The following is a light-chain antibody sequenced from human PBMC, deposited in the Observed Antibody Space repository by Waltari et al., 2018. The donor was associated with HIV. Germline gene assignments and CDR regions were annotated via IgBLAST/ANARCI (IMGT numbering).Light chain of an antibody. CDR3: CSYTGSNPFLL. J-gene: IGLJ2*01. CDR2: EVS. Sequence: QSALTQPASVSGSPGQSITISCTGTSSNVGSYNLVSWYQQHPGSAPKVMIYEVSKRPSGVSNRFSGSKSGNTASLTISGLQAEDEADYYCCSYTGSNPFLLFGGGTKLTVL. V-gene: IGLV2-23*02. CDR1: SSNVGSYNL.